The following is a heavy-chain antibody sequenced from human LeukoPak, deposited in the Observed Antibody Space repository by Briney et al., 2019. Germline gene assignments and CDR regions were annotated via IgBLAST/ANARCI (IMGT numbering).Heavy chain of an antibody. CDR2: ISAYNGNT. J-gene: IGHJ5*02. CDR3: ARVRGYDFWSGYPHANWFDP. CDR1: GYTFTSYG. V-gene: IGHV1-18*01. D-gene: IGHD3-3*01. Sequence: GASVKVSCKASGYTFTSYGISWVRQAPGQGLEWMGWISAYNGNTNYAQKLQGRVTMTTDTSTSTAYMELRSLRSDDTAVYYCARVRGYDFWSGYPHANWFDPWGQGTLVTVSS.